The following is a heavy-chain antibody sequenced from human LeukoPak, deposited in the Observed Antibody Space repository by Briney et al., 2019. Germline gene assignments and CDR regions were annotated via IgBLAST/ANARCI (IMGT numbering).Heavy chain of an antibody. CDR1: GGTISSYA. CDR3: ARSRIVAGTTSFDY. D-gene: IGHD6-19*01. CDR2: IIPILGIA. J-gene: IGHJ4*02. Sequence: SVKVSCKASGGTISSYAISWVRQAPGQGLEWMGRIIPILGIANYAQKFQGRVTITADKSTSTAYMELSSLRSEDTAVYYCARSRIVAGTTSFDYWGQGTLVTVSS. V-gene: IGHV1-69*04.